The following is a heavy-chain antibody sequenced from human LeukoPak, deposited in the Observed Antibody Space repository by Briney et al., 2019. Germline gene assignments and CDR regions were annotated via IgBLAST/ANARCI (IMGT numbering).Heavy chain of an antibody. V-gene: IGHV1-2*06. CDR3: ARDFGWDLLYYYYYGMDV. CDR1: GYTFTDYY. D-gene: IGHD1-26*01. J-gene: IGHJ6*02. Sequence: ASVRVSCRTSGYTFTDYYIHWVRQAPGQRLEWMGRINPRSGGINYAQKFQGRVTMTRDTAISTAYMDLSGLRSDDTAVYYCARDFGWDLLYYYYYGMDVWGQGTTVTVSS. CDR2: INPRSGGI.